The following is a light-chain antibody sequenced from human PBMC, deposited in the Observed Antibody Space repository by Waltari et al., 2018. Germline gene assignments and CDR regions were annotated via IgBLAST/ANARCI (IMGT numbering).Light chain of an antibody. CDR1: SSDIGGYNF. CDR2: DVS. CDR3: NSYTSTTTPV. Sequence: QSALTQPASVSGSLGQSITISCTGTSSDIGGYNFVSWYQQHPGLAPKLIIYDVSNRPSWVSDRFSGSKSGNTASLTISGLQAEDAADYYCNSYTSTTTPVFGGGTKVTVL. J-gene: IGLJ3*02. V-gene: IGLV2-14*03.